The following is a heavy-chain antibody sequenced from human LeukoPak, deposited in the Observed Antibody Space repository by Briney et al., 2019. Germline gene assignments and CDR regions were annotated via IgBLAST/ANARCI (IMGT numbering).Heavy chain of an antibody. CDR2: IYPGDSDT. CDR3: ARQPFYCSGGSCYDFDY. D-gene: IGHD2-15*01. CDR1: GYSFTSYW. Sequence: GESLKISCKGSGYSFTSYWIGWVRQMPGKGLEWMGIIYPGDSDTRYSPSFQGQVTISADKSISTAYLRWSSLKASDTAMYYCARQPFYCSGGSCYDFDYWGQGTLVTVSS. J-gene: IGHJ4*02. V-gene: IGHV5-51*01.